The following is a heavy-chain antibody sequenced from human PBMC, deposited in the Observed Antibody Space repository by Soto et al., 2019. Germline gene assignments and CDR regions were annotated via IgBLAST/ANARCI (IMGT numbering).Heavy chain of an antibody. CDR2: ISSSGTTT. D-gene: IGHD3-9*01. Sequence: PGGSLRLSCAASGFTFRSYEMNWVRQAPGKGLEWISYISSSGTTTYYADSVEGRFTISSDNANNSLVLQMNSLRAEDTAVYYCARDPALRYCDWLGYFFDYGGQGARVTVAS. CDR1: GFTFRSYE. J-gene: IGHJ4*02. CDR3: ARDPALRYCDWLGYFFDY. V-gene: IGHV3-48*03.